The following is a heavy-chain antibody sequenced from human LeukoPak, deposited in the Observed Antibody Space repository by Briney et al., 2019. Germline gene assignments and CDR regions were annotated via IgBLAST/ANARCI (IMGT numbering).Heavy chain of an antibody. V-gene: IGHV2-5*01. D-gene: IGHD3-22*01. CDR2: IYWNADK. Sequence: SGPTLVKPTQTLTLTCTFSGFSLYTDGVGVGWIRQPPVKALDWLSLIYWNADKPYSRPLRSRLTITKDTSKDQVVLTMTNMDPVDTATYYCAHRRRGYSSGSYYFDYWGQGTLVTVSS. CDR3: AHRRRGYSSGSYYFDY. J-gene: IGHJ4*02. CDR1: GFSLYTDGVG.